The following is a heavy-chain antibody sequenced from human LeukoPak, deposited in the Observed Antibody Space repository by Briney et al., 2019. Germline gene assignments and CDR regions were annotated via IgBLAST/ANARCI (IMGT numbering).Heavy chain of an antibody. Sequence: GGSLRLSCVVSGFNFDNFAMHWVRQPLGKGLEWVAVISHDGRTKYYADSMKGRITISRDNSKNTLFLQMNNLRSEDTAVYFCARPRPPGEGYNPPDHWGQGTLVTVSS. V-gene: IGHV3-30*04. CDR3: ARPRPPGEGYNPPDH. CDR2: ISHDGRTK. CDR1: GFNFDNFA. J-gene: IGHJ4*02. D-gene: IGHD5-24*01.